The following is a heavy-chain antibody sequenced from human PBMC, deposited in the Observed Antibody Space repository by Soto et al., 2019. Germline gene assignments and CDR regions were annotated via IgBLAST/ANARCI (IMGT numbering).Heavy chain of an antibody. D-gene: IGHD3-10*01. CDR1: GFTFGRYA. Sequence: QPGGSLRLSCAASGFTFGRYAMYWVRQAPGKGLEWVAVMSYDGSNEYYADSVRGRFTISRDNSKNTLSLQMNSLRGEDTAVYYCARARVMVRGVPNQIYYYYGLDVWGQGTTVTVSS. V-gene: IGHV3-30-3*01. CDR3: ARARVMVRGVPNQIYYYYGLDV. J-gene: IGHJ6*02. CDR2: MSYDGSNE.